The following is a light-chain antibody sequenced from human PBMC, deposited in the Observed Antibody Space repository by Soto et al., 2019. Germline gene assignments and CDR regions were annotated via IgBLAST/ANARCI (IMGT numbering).Light chain of an antibody. Sequence: EIVMTQSPATLSVSPGERATLSCRASQSVSSYLAWYQQKPGQAPRLLIYGASTRATGIPARFSGSVSGTEFTLTISSLQSEDFAVYYCQQYANWHPWTFGQGAKVEIK. CDR3: QQYANWHPWT. J-gene: IGKJ1*01. CDR2: GAS. V-gene: IGKV3-15*01. CDR1: QSVSSY.